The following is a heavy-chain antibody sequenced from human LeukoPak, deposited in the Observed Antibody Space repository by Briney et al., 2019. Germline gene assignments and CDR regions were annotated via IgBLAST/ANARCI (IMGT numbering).Heavy chain of an antibody. V-gene: IGHV1-2*02. D-gene: IGHD3-10*01. CDR1: GYTFTGYY. CDR2: INPNSGGT. Sequence: ASVKVSCKASGYTFTGYYMHGVRQAPGQGLEWMGWINPNSGGTNYAQKFQGRVTMTRDTSISTAYMELSRLRSDDTAVYYCARDEVPYGLYYYYGMDVWGQGTTVTVSS. CDR3: ARDEVPYGLYYYYGMDV. J-gene: IGHJ6*02.